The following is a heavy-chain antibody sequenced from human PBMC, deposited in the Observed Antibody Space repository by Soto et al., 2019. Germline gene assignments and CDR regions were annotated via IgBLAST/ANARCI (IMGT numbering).Heavy chain of an antibody. CDR3: AADLQYDCSSTSSSQRWHY. D-gene: IGHD2-2*01. CDR1: GFTFTSSA. Sequence: SVKVSCKASGFTFTSSAMQWVRQARGQRLEWIGWIVVGSGNTNYAQKFQERVTITRDMSTSTAYMELSSLGSEDTAVYYCAADLQYDCSSTSSSQRWHYSGQGPLLTLSS. CDR2: IVVGSGNT. V-gene: IGHV1-58*02. J-gene: IGHJ4*02.